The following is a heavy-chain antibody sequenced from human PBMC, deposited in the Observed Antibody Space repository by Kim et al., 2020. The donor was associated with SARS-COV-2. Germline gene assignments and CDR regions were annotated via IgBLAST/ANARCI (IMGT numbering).Heavy chain of an antibody. CDR1: GFTFSSYG. V-gene: IGHV3-30*18. J-gene: IGHJ4*02. CDR2: ISYDGSNK. Sequence: GGSLRLSCAASGFTFSSYGMHWVRQAPGKGLEWVAVISYDGSNKYYADSVKGRFTISRDNSKNTLYLQMNSLRAEDTAVYYCAKDLGGSSFDYWGQRTLFTVSS. D-gene: IGHD3-10*01. CDR3: AKDLGGSSFDY.